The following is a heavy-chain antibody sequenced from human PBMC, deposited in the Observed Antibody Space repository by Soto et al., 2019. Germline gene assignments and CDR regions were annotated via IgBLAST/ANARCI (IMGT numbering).Heavy chain of an antibody. CDR1: GYTFTSYG. Sequence: QIQLVQSGAEVKKPGASVKVSCKASGYTFTSYGISWVRQAPGQGLEWMGWISGYNGNTNYAQKLQGRVTMTTDTSTSPAYMELRSLRSDDTAVYYCARDWGRGQFLTNKDYWGQGTLVTVSS. D-gene: IGHD3-9*01. CDR3: ARDWGRGQFLTNKDY. V-gene: IGHV1-18*01. J-gene: IGHJ4*02. CDR2: ISGYNGNT.